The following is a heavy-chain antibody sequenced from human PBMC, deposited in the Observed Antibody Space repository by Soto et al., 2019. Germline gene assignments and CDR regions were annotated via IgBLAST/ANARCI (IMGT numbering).Heavy chain of an antibody. CDR3: AKRDSSGYYPYYYGMDV. D-gene: IGHD3-22*01. CDR2: ISGSGGST. Sequence: GGSLRLSCAASGFTFSSYAMSWVRQAPGKGLEWVSAISGSGGSTYYADSVKGRFTISRDNSKNTLYLQMNSLRAEDTAVYYCAKRDSSGYYPYYYGMDVWGQGTTVTVSS. CDR1: GFTFSSYA. J-gene: IGHJ6*02. V-gene: IGHV3-23*01.